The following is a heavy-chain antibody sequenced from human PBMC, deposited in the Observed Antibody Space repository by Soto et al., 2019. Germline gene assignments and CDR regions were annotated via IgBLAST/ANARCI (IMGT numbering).Heavy chain of an antibody. CDR3: ARGTKPPWGDGYNFDY. J-gene: IGHJ4*02. CDR1: GGTFSSYA. Sequence: QVQLVQSGAEVKKPGSSVEVSCKASGGTFSSYAISWVRQAPGQGLEWMGGIIPIFGTANYAQKFQGRVTITADESTSTAYMELSSLRSEDTAVYYCARGTKPPWGDGYNFDYWGQGTLVTVSS. V-gene: IGHV1-69*01. CDR2: IIPIFGTA. D-gene: IGHD5-12*01.